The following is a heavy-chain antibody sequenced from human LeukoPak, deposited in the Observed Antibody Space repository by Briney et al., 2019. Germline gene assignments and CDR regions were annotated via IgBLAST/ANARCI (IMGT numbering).Heavy chain of an antibody. V-gene: IGHV3-7*01. CDR3: AREDWGPDY. J-gene: IGHJ4*02. CDR1: GFTFTGYW. D-gene: IGHD7-27*01. CDR2: IKQDGSQK. Sequence: GGSLRLSCAASGFTFTGYWMVWVRQAPGKGLEWVANIKQDGSQKHYVDTVKGRFTISRDNAKKSLYLQMSNLRAEDTGVYYCAREDWGPDYWGQGTLVTVSS.